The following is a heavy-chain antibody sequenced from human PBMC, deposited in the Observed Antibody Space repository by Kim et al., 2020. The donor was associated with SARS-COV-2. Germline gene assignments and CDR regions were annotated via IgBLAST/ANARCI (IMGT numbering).Heavy chain of an antibody. CDR3: ARDWNWGIDG. Sequence: GGSLRLSCAASGFTFTTYNMNWVRQAPGKGLEWISYISVTDAIYYADSVKGRFTISRDYAKNSLDLQLNSLIDEDTAVYYCARDWNWGIDGWGQGNLVNV. D-gene: IGHD7-27*01. J-gene: IGHJ1*01. V-gene: IGHV3-48*02. CDR1: GFTFTTYN. CDR2: ISVTDAI.